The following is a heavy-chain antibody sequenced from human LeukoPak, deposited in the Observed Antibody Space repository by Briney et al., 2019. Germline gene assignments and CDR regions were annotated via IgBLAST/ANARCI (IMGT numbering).Heavy chain of an antibody. V-gene: IGHV1-2*02. CDR1: GYTFTGYY. J-gene: IGHJ4*02. CDR2: INPKSGGT. D-gene: IGHD3-10*01. CDR3: ARDARFGELLYQTEDVFDY. Sequence: ASVKVSCMASGYTFTGYYMHWVRQAPGQGLEWMGWINPKSGGTNYAHKFQGRVTMTRDTSISTAYMELSRLRSDDTAVYYCARDARFGELLYQTEDVFDYWGQGTLVTVSS.